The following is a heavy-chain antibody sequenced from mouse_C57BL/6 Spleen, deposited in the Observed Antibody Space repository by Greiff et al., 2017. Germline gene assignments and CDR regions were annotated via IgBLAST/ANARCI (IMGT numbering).Heavy chain of an antibody. CDR1: GYTFTSYW. CDR2: IYPGSGST. J-gene: IGHJ1*03. D-gene: IGHD1-1*01. V-gene: IGHV1-55*01. Sequence: QVQLQQSGAELVKPGASVKMSCKASGYTFTSYWITWVKQRPGQGLEWIGDIYPGSGSTNYNEKFKSKATLTVDTSSSTAYMQLSSLTSEDSAVYYCARQLRGYFDVWGTGTTGTVSS. CDR3: ARQLRGYFDV.